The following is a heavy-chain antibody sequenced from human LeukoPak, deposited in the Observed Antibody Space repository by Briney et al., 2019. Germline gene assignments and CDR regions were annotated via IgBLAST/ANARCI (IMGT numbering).Heavy chain of an antibody. CDR2: IWYDGSNK. CDR1: GFTFSCVG. V-gene: IGHV3-33*01. D-gene: IGHD6-19*01. Sequence: GRSLRLSCAASGFTFSCVGMHWFRQAPGKGLEWVAVIWYDGSNKYYADSVKGRFTISRDNSKNTLYLQMNSLRAEDTAVYYCARDRQCLVNWYFDLWGPGTLVTVSS. J-gene: IGHJ2*01. CDR3: ARDRQCLVNWYFDL.